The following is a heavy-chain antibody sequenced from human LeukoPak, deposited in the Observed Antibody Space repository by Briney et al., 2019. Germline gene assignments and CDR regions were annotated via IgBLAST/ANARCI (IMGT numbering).Heavy chain of an antibody. D-gene: IGHD3-10*01. CDR3: ARVYYGSGGNYFDY. CDR2: INHSGST. J-gene: IGHJ4*02. CDR1: GGSFSGYY. V-gene: IGHV4-34*01. Sequence: SETLSLTCAVYGGSFSGYYWSWIRQPPGKGPEWIGEINHSGSTNYNPSLKSRVTISVDTSKNQFSLKLSSVTAADTAVYYCARVYYGSGGNYFDYWGQGTLVTVSS.